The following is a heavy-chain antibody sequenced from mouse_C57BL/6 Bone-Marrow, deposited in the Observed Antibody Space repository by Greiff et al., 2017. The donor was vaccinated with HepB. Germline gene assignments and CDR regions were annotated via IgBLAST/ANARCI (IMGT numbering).Heavy chain of an antibody. D-gene: IGHD1-1*01. CDR2: IYPRSGNT. J-gene: IGHJ3*01. CDR1: GYTFTSYG. Sequence: VKLQESGAELARPGASVKLSCKASGYTFTSYGISWVKQRTGQGLEWIGEIYPRSGNTYYNEKFKGKATLTADKSSSTAYMELRSLTSEDSAVYFCARWDYYGSSSSYWGQGTLVTVSA. CDR3: ARWDYYGSSSSY. V-gene: IGHV1-81*01.